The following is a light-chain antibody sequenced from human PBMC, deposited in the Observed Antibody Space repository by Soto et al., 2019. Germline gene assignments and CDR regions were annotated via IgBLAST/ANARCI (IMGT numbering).Light chain of an antibody. CDR2: EVS. CDR3: SSNAGRNNWV. CDR1: SSDVGGYNY. Sequence: QSALTQPPSASGSPGQSVTISCTGTSSDVGGYNYVSWYQQHPGKAPKLMIYEVSKRPSGVPDRVSGSKSGNTASLTVSGLQAEDEADYYCSSNAGRNNWVFGGGTQLTVL. J-gene: IGLJ2*01. V-gene: IGLV2-8*01.